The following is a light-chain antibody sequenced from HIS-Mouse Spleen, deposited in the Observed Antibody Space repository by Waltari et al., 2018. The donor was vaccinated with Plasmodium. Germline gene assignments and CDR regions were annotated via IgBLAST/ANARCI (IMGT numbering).Light chain of an antibody. Sequence: SYVLTQPPSVSVAPGKTARITCGGNNMGRKSVHWYQKKPGQATVLVVYDDSDRPSGNPERFSGTNSGNTATLTISRVEAGDEADYYCQVWDSSSDHVVFGGGTKLTVL. J-gene: IGLJ2*01. V-gene: IGLV3-21*03. CDR3: QVWDSSSDHVV. CDR2: DDS. CDR1: NMGRKS.